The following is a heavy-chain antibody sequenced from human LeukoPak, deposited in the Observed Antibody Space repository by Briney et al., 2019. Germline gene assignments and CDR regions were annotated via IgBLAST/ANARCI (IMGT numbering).Heavy chain of an antibody. CDR1: GFTFSNYA. V-gene: IGHV3-23*01. CDR2: ITGDGDT. D-gene: IGHD4-17*01. Sequence: GGSLRLSCAASGFTFSNYAMAWVRQAPGKGLEWVSAITGDGDTSYADSVKGRFTISRDNSKNTLYLQMNSLRAEDTAVYYCARDLNSYGDYGLYYYYGMDVWGQGTTVTVSS. CDR3: ARDLNSYGDYGLYYYYGMDV. J-gene: IGHJ6*02.